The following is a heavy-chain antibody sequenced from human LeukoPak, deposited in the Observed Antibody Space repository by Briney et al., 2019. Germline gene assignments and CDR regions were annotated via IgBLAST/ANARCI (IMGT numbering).Heavy chain of an antibody. V-gene: IGHV3-11*04. CDR1: GFPFSDYF. D-gene: IGHD6-19*01. Sequence: GGSLRLSCAVSGFPFSDYFMTWIRQAPGKGLEWVSYISGSGSNKYYADSVRGRFTISRDNAKNSLYLQMNSLRVGDTAVYYCATSQSSVAGIVADWGQGTLVTVSS. CDR2: ISGSGSNK. J-gene: IGHJ4*02. CDR3: ATSQSSVAGIVAD.